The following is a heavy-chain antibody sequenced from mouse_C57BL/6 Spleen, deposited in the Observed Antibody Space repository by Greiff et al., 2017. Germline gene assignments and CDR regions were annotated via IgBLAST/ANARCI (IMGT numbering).Heavy chain of an antibody. CDR3: ARSGDSSGYRGY. CDR2: INPGSGGT. Sequence: VQLQQSGAELVRPGTSVKVSCKASGYAFTNYLIEWVKQRPGQGLEWIGVINPGSGGTNYNEKFKGKATLTADKSSSTAYMQLSSLTSEDSAVYFCARSGDSSGYRGYWGKGTTRTVSS. V-gene: IGHV1-54*01. J-gene: IGHJ2*01. CDR1: GYAFTNYL. D-gene: IGHD3-2*02.